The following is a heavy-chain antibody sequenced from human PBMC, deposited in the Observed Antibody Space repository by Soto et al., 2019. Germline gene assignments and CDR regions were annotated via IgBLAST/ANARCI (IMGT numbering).Heavy chain of an antibody. CDR1: GGSIRNVNYC. CDR3: ARGPSGDKVDY. D-gene: IGHD7-27*01. Sequence: QVQLQESGPGLVKPSETLSLTCTVSGGSIRNVNYCWRWVRQSPDKVLELIGHIYDGGSIYNNPYLNSRVTISIDTSKNQFSLKLSSVSATDTAVYYCARGPSGDKVDYWGQGTLVTVSS. J-gene: IGHJ4*02. V-gene: IGHV4-30-4*01. CDR2: IYDGGSI.